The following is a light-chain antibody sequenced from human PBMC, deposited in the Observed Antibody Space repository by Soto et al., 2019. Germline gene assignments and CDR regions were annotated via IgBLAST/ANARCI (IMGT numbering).Light chain of an antibody. CDR2: KAS. CDR1: QGISSW. V-gene: IGKV1-5*03. CDR3: QQYNDNWT. Sequence: DIQMTQSPSTLSASVGDRVTITCRASQGISSWLAWYQQKPGKAPKLLIYKASTLQSGVPSRFSGSGSGTEFTLAISSLQPDDSATYYCQQYNDNWTFSQGTKVDIK. J-gene: IGKJ1*01.